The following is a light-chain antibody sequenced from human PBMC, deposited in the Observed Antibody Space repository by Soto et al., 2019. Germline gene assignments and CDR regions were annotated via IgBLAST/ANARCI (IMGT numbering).Light chain of an antibody. CDR2: DVS. CDR1: SSDVGDYNY. CDR3: WSYAGSYTWV. V-gene: IGLV2-11*01. J-gene: IGLJ3*02. Sequence: QSVLTQPRSVSGSPGQSVTISCTGTSSDVGDYNYVSWYQQYPGKAPKVVISDVSRRPSGVPERFSGSKSGNTASLTISGLQAEDEADYYCWSYAGSYTWVFSGGTKLAVL.